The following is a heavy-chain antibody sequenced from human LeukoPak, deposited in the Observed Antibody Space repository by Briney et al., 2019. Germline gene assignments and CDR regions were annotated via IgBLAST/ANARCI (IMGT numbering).Heavy chain of an antibody. CDR2: IVVGSGNT. CDR1: GFSFTGSV. D-gene: IGHD1-26*01. CDR3: ARGAIRPARFHDY. V-gene: IGHV1-58*02. J-gene: IGHJ4*02. Sequence: SVKVSCKASGFSFTGSVIQWVRQARGQRLEWIGWIVVGSGNTNYAQKFQGRVTITADKSTSTAYMELSSLRSEDTAVYYCARGAIRPARFHDYWGQGTLVTVSS.